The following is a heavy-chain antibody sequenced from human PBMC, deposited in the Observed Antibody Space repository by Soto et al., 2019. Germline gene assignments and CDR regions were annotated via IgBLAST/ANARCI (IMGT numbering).Heavy chain of an antibody. J-gene: IGHJ4*02. V-gene: IGHV1-69*13. D-gene: IGHD3-3*01. Sequence: ASVKVSCKASGGSFGNSAINWVRQTPGQGLEWLGGFIPVYRTLNYAQKFQGRVTITADESTGTAYMTLSSLASDDTAVYYCATGVIWIGYFTVDSWGQGTRVP. CDR3: ATGVIWIGYFTVDS. CDR1: GGSFGNSA. CDR2: FIPVYRTL.